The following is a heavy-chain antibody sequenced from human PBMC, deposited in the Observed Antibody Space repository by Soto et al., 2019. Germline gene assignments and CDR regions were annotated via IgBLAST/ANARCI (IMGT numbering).Heavy chain of an antibody. CDR2: IFHSGST. J-gene: IGHJ6*02. CDR3: ARDRYYGSGTYYNFYSGMDV. Sequence: TLYLTCTVSGGAINCGDYYWTWVRQPPGEGLEWIGNIFHSGSTYYTPSLQSRVTISLDTSKNHFSLKLSSVTPADTAVYYCARDRYYGSGTYYNFYSGMDVWGQGTTVTVS. CDR1: GGAINCGDYY. D-gene: IGHD3-10*01. V-gene: IGHV4-30-4*01.